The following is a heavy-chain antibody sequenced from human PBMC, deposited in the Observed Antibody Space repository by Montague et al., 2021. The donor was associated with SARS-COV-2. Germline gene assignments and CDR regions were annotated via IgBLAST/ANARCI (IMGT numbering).Heavy chain of an antibody. D-gene: IGHD3-10*01. V-gene: IGHV4-34*01. CDR1: GGSFRGYY. J-gene: IGHJ5*01. CDR2: TNDRGST. CDR3: ARSLSYYYPRGYPSGGRSFDP. Sequence: SETLSLTCAVYGGSFRGYYWNWNRQPPGRGLEWIGETNDRGSTDYNPPLKSRVIMSVDTSKKQFSLRLSSPTAADTAMYYCARSLSYYYPRGYPSGGRSFDPWGQGTLVIVSS.